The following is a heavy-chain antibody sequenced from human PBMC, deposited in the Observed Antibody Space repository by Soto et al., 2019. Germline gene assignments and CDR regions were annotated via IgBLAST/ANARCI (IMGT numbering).Heavy chain of an antibody. D-gene: IGHD1-26*01. V-gene: IGHV1-58*01. Sequence: XSVKGSCDASRFTFTSSAVQWVLHARVQRLEWIGWIVVGSGNTNYSQKFQERVTITRDMSTSTAYMELSSLRSEDTAVDYCAADLGATTDIDIWGQGTIVTVSS. J-gene: IGHJ3*02. CDR2: IVVGSGNT. CDR1: RFTFTSSA. CDR3: AADLGATTDIDI.